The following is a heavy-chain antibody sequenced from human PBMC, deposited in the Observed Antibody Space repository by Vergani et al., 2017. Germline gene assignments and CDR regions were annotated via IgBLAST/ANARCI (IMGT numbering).Heavy chain of an antibody. Sequence: VQLVQSGAEVKKPGESLKISCKGSGYSFTSYWIGWVRQMPGKGLEWMGIIYPGDSDTRYSPSFQGQVTISADKSISTAYLQWSSLKASDTAMYYCARHLAWNYYYYGMDVWGQGTTVTVSS. CDR3: ARHLAWNYYYYGMDV. J-gene: IGHJ6*02. V-gene: IGHV5-51*01. CDR1: GYSFTSYW. CDR2: IYPGDSDT.